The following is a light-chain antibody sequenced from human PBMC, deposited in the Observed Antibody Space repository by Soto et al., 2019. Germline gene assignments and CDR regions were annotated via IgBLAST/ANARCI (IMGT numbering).Light chain of an antibody. CDR3: QQYGSSPPIT. V-gene: IGKV3-20*01. CDR1: QSVSSSY. Sequence: EIVLTQSPGTLSLSPGERATLSCRASQSVSSSYLAWYQQKPGQAPRLLIYGPSSRATGIPDRFSGSGSGTDFTLTISRLEPEDFAVCYCQQYGSSPPITFGQGTRLEIK. CDR2: GPS. J-gene: IGKJ5*01.